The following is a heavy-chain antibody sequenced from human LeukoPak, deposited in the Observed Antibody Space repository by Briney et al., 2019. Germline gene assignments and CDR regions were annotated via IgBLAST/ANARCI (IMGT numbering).Heavy chain of an antibody. D-gene: IGHD2-15*01. CDR2: ISGDGGST. Sequence: NPGGSLRLSCAASGFTFSNYAMSWVRQAPGEGLAWVSAISGDGGSTFYADSVKGRFTISRDNSKNTLYLQMNTLRAEDTAVYFCAKDGGQLKGAFDIWGQGTMVTVSS. V-gene: IGHV3-23*01. J-gene: IGHJ3*02. CDR3: AKDGGQLKGAFDI. CDR1: GFTFSNYA.